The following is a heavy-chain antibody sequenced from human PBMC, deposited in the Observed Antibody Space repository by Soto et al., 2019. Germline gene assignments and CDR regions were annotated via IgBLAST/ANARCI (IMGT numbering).Heavy chain of an antibody. D-gene: IGHD4-17*01. J-gene: IGHJ6*02. CDR1: GDSVSSGSYY. CDR3: AGDVTSDYGMTYGMDV. V-gene: IGHV4-61*01. Sequence: PSETLSLTCTVSGDSVSSGSYYWSWIRQPPGKGLEWIGYIYNSGRTNYNPSLKSRVTISVDTSKNQFSLKLSSVTAADTAVYYCAGDVTSDYGMTYGMDVWGQGTTVTVSS. CDR2: IYNSGRT.